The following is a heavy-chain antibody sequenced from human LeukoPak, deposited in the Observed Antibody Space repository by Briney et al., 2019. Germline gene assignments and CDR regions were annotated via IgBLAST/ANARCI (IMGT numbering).Heavy chain of an antibody. D-gene: IGHD4-11*01. Sequence: GGSLRLSCAASEFIFSNYGMNWVRQAPGKGLEWVSYISSNSRTINYADSVRGRFTISRDSGKNSLYLQMNSLRVEDTAVYYCARGGYSRPDYWGQGTLVTVSS. CDR2: ISSNSRTI. J-gene: IGHJ4*02. V-gene: IGHV3-48*01. CDR1: EFIFSNYG. CDR3: ARGGYSRPDY.